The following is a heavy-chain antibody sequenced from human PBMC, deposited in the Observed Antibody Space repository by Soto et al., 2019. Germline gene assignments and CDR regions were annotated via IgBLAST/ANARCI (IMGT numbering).Heavy chain of an antibody. V-gene: IGHV4-59*01. J-gene: IGHJ5*02. CDR3: AGFGPGSSCWFAP. Sequence: QVQLQESGPGLVKPSETLSLTCTVSGGSMSSYYWSWIRQPPGKGLEWIGYIYYSGSTIFNPSLKVGAPIPVATPRNQSPRRLALWPAANTPGNYGAGFGPGSSCWFAPWGREPWSPSPQ. D-gene: IGHD3-10*01. CDR2: IYYSGST. CDR1: GGSMSSYY.